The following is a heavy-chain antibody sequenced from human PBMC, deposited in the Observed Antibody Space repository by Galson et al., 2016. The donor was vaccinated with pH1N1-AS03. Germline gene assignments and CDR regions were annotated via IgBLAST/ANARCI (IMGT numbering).Heavy chain of an antibody. J-gene: IGHJ3*02. CDR3: SRDPRTAFDI. CDR1: GVTFSYYW. Sequence: SLRLSCAASGVTFSYYWMHWVRQAPGKGLVWVSGINSDGSGTMYADSVKGRFTISRDNDKNTLYLQMNSLRAEDTAIYYCSRDPRTAFDIWGQGTTVTVSS. V-gene: IGHV3-74*03. CDR2: INSDGSGT.